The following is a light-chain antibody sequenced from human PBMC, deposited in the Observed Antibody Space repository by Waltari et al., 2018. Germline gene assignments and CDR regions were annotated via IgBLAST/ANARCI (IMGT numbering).Light chain of an antibody. CDR1: ALPRKY. Sequence: SYELTQPPSVSVSPGQTARITCSGHALPRKYAYWFQQKSGQAPPLVIYEDTKRPSGIPERFSGSSSGTVATLTITGAQVDDEADYYCYSSDSTGLRVFGGGTTVVVL. CDR2: EDT. CDR3: YSSDSTGLRV. V-gene: IGLV3-10*01. J-gene: IGLJ1*01.